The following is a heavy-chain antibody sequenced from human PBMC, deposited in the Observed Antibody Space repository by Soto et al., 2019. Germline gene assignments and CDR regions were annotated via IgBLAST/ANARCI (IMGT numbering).Heavy chain of an antibody. V-gene: IGHV3-23*01. Sequence: GGSLRLSCAASGFTFSSYAMSWVRQAPGKGLEWVSAISGSGGSTYYADSVKGRFTISRDNSKNTLLLQMNSLRAEDTAVYYCAKAKYYYGSGRPNNWFDPWGQGTLVTVSS. CDR1: GFTFSSYA. CDR2: ISGSGGST. CDR3: AKAKYYYGSGRPNNWFDP. D-gene: IGHD3-10*01. J-gene: IGHJ5*02.